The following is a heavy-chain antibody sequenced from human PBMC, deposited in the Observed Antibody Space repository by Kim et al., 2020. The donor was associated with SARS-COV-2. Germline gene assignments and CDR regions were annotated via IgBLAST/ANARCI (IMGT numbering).Heavy chain of an antibody. CDR2: KDQDGSRI. D-gene: IGHD3-16*01. J-gene: IGHJ2*01. CDR3: ARISLDGDWKFDL. CDR1: GFTFRNYW. Sequence: GGSLRLSCTASGFTFRNYWMAWVRQPPGKGLEWVAIKDQDGSRISPVDSTNGRFIISRDNAKNSLYLQMNSLRDDDTAIYYCARISLDGDWKFDLWGRGTLVTVSS. V-gene: IGHV3-7*03.